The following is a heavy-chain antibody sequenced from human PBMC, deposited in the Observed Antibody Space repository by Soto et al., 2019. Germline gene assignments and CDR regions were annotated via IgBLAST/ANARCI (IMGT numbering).Heavy chain of an antibody. CDR3: DVCPGIQTGGTCLDF. CDR1: GHTFKKTG. Sequence: QIQLLQSGPEVRKPGTSVKVSCKASGHTFKKTGFSCVLQYLGQGLEWMGRIDADNGDTKYAQKSRDRVTLTRDTSTSTHNMDIMALKSDDTALECSDVCPGIQTGGTCLDFWRQRTLVTVSS. J-gene: IGHJ4*01. V-gene: IGHV1-18*04. CDR2: IDADNGDT. D-gene: IGHD3-16*01.